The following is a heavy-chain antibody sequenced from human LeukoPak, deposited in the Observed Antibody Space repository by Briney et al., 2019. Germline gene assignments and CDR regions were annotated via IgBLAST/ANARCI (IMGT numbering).Heavy chain of an antibody. CDR2: ISGSGAST. D-gene: IGHD3-10*01. J-gene: IGHJ4*02. CDR1: GFTLSTNA. V-gene: IGHV3-23*01. Sequence: GGSLRLSCLTSGFTLSTNAMSWVRQAPGKGLEWISGISGSGASTYYADSVKGRFTISRDDSRNTLYLQMNSLRGDDTAVYYCAKPQYPYYYGSGSYWDYFDYWGQGTLVTVSS. CDR3: AKPQYPYYYGSGSYWDYFDY.